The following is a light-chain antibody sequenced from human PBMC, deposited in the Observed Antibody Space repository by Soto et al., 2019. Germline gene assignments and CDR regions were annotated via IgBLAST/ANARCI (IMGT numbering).Light chain of an antibody. Sequence: EIVLTQSPGTLSLSPGERATLSCRASQSVSSSDLAWYQQKPGQAPRLLIYGASSRATGIPDRFSGSGSGTAFTLTIRRLEPEDFAAYYCQQYGSSPRTFGQGTKLEIK. J-gene: IGKJ2*01. CDR1: QSVSSSD. CDR2: GAS. CDR3: QQYGSSPRT. V-gene: IGKV3-20*01.